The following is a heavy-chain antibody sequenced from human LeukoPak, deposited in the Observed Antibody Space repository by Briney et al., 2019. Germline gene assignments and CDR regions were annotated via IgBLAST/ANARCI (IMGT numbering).Heavy chain of an antibody. D-gene: IGHD2-21*01. CDR2: IIPIFGTA. CDR1: GGTVSRYA. J-gene: IGHJ4*02. Sequence: GSSLKVSWKAYGGTVSRYAISWVRQAPGKGLDCMGGIIPIFGTANYAQKFQGRVTITTDESTSTAYMELSSLRSEDTAVYYCASVASPATGHFDYWGQGTLVTVSS. CDR3: ASVASPATGHFDY. V-gene: IGHV1-69*05.